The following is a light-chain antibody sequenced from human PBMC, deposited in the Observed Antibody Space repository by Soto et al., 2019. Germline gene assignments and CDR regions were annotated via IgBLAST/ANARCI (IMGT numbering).Light chain of an antibody. Sequence: ERVMTQSPATLSVSPGGSATLSCRASQNVSSNLAWYQQKPGQARRLLIYGASTRATGIPDRFSGSGSGTECTLTISSLQSDDSAIYYCQQYTSWPRTFGQGTKLEIK. CDR2: GAS. V-gene: IGKV3-15*01. CDR3: QQYTSWPRT. CDR1: QNVSSN. J-gene: IGKJ2*01.